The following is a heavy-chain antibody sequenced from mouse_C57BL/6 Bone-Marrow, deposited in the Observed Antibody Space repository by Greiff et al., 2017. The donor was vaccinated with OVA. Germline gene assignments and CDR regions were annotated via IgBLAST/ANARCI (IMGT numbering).Heavy chain of an antibody. CDR1: GYTFTSYW. CDR2: IYPGSGST. V-gene: IGHV1-55*01. Sequence: QVQLLQPGAELVKPGASVKLSCKASGYTFTSYWITWVKQRPGQGLEWIGDIYPGSGSTNYNEKFKSKATLTVDTSSSTAYMQLSSLTSEDSAVFYGTRGKVYGNHVGIDYWGQGTTLTVSS. D-gene: IGHD2-1*01. J-gene: IGHJ2*01. CDR3: TRGKVYGNHVGIDY.